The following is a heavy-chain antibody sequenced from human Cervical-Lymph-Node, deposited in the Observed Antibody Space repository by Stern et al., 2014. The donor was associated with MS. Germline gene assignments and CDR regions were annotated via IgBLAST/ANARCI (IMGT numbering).Heavy chain of an antibody. Sequence: QLQLQESGPGLVKPSQTLSLTCTVSGGPISSGGYHWSRIRQHPGQGLEWIGYIYYSGSTYYNPSLKSRVTISVDTSKNQFSLKLSSVTAADTAVYYCARVSYDFWSGYYPFDYWGQGTLVTVSS. V-gene: IGHV4-31*03. CDR3: ARVSYDFWSGYYPFDY. D-gene: IGHD3-3*01. CDR1: GGPISSGGYH. J-gene: IGHJ4*02. CDR2: IYYSGST.